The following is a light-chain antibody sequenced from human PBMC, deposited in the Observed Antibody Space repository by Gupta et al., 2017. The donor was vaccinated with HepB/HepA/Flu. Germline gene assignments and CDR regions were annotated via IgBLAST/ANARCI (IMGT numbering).Light chain of an antibody. CDR2: DES. Sequence: SYVLTQPPSVSVAPGKTARITCGGNNIGSKSVHWYQQKPGQAPVLVVYDESDRPSGIPERFSGSNSGNTATLTISRVEAGDEADYYCQVWDSSSDLGVFGGGTKLTVL. CDR1: NIGSKS. J-gene: IGLJ3*02. V-gene: IGLV3-21*03. CDR3: QVWDSSSDLGV.